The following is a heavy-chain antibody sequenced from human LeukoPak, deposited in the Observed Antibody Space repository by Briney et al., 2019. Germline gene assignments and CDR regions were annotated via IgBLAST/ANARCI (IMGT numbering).Heavy chain of an antibody. CDR2: IWYDGSNK. CDR3: ARGTLQYYFDY. Sequence: PGGSLGLSCAASGFTFSSYGMHWVRQAPGKGLEWVAVIWYDGSNKYYADSVKGRFTISRDNAKNSLYLQMNSLRAEDTAVYYCARGTLQYYFDYWGQGTLVTVSS. J-gene: IGHJ4*02. CDR1: GFTFSSYG. D-gene: IGHD2-15*01. V-gene: IGHV3-33*01.